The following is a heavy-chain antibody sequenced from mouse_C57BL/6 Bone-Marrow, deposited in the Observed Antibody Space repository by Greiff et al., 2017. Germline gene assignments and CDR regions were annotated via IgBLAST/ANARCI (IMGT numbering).Heavy chain of an antibody. CDR1: GYTFTSYW. V-gene: IGHV1-55*01. CDR2: IYPGSGST. J-gene: IGHJ1*03. CDR3: ARGYGNWYFDV. Sequence: QVQLQQPGAELVKPGASVTMSCKASGYTFTSYWITWVKQRPGQGLEWIGDIYPGSGSTNYNEKFKSKATLTVDTSSRAAYMQLSSLTSEDSAVYCCARGYGNWYFDVWGTGTTVTVSS. D-gene: IGHD2-10*02.